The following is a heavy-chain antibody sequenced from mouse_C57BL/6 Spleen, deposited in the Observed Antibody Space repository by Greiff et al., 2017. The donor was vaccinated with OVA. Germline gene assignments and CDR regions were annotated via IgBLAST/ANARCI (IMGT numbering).Heavy chain of an antibody. CDR3: ANYYYGSSHWYFDV. V-gene: IGHV3-6*01. J-gene: IGHJ1*03. Sequence: EVKLLESGPGLVKPSQSLSLTCSVTGYSITSGYYWNWIRQFPGNKLEWMGYISYDGSNNYNPSLKNRISITRDTSKNQFFLKLNSVTTEDTATYYCANYYYGSSHWYFDVWGTGTTVTVSS. CDR1: GYSITSGYY. CDR2: ISYDGSN. D-gene: IGHD1-1*01.